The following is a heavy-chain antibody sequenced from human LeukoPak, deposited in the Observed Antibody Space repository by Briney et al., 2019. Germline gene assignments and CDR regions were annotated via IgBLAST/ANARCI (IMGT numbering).Heavy chain of an antibody. V-gene: IGHV4-61*02. CDR2: IYTSGST. D-gene: IGHD1-1*01. CDR3: ASTPTRNAFDI. J-gene: IGHJ3*02. CDR1: GCSISSGSYY. Sequence: SQTLSLTCTVSGCSISSGSYYWSWIRQPAGKGLEWIGRIYTSGSTNYNPSLKSRVTISVDTSKNQFSLKLSSVTAADTAVYYCASTPTRNAFDIWGQGTMVTVSS.